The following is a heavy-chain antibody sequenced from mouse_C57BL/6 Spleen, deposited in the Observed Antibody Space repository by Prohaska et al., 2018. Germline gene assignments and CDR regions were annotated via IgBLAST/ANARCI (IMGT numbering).Heavy chain of an antibody. J-gene: IGHJ2*01. Sequence: EVKLEESGGGLVQPGGSMKLSCVASGFTFSNYWMNWVRQSTEKGLEWVAQIRLKFDNYVTHYAESGKGRFTISRDDSKSSVYLQMNNLRAEDTGIYYCTAPAGSSDYWGQGTTLTVSS. CDR1: GFTFSNYW. V-gene: IGHV6-3*01. D-gene: IGHD1-3*01. CDR2: IRLKFDNYVT. CDR3: TAPAGSSDY.